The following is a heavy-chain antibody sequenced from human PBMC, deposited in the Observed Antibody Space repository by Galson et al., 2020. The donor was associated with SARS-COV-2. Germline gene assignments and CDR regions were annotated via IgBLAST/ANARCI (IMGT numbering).Heavy chain of an antibody. CDR2: IHSTGST. CDR1: GGSISSGSYY. D-gene: IGHD3-22*01. J-gene: IGHJ3*02. CDR3: ARSHESSGNALDI. V-gene: IGHV4-61*02. Sequence: SETLYLTCTVSGGSISSGSYYWSWIRQPAGKELEWIGRIHSTGSTNYNPSLKSRVTISVDTSKNQFSLRLSSVTAADTAVYYCARSHESSGNALDIWGQGTMVTVSS.